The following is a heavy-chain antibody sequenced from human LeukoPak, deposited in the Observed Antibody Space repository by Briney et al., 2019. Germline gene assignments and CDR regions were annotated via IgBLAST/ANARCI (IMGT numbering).Heavy chain of an antibody. CDR2: IYYSGST. D-gene: IGHD5-18*01. V-gene: IGHV4-59*12. CDR1: GGSISSYY. J-gene: IGHJ3*02. Sequence: SETLSLTCTVSGGSISSYYWSWIRQPPGKGLEWIGYIYYSGSTNYNPSLKSRVTISVDTSKNHFSLKLSSVTAADTAVYYCARDSGYSYGTYAFDIWGQGTMVTVSS. CDR3: ARDSGYSYGTYAFDI.